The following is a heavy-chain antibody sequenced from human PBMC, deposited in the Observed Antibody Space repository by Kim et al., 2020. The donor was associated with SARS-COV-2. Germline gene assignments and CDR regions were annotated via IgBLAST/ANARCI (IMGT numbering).Heavy chain of an antibody. Sequence: GGSLRLSCAASGFTFDTFAMSWVRQAPGKGLEWVSVISGGAVNKFYADSVRGRFTISRDNSKSTLYLQMNSLIDEDTALYYCAKMVIMDGYNYFYYYAMDVWGQGTTVTVSS. D-gene: IGHD2-21*01. CDR1: GFTFDTFA. CDR2: ISGGAVNK. J-gene: IGHJ6*02. CDR3: AKMVIMDGYNYFYYYAMDV. V-gene: IGHV3-23*01.